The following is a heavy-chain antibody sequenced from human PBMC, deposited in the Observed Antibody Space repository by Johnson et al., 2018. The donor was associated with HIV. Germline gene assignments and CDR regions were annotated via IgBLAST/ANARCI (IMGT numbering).Heavy chain of an antibody. CDR2: ISWNSGSI. Sequence: QLVESGGGLVQPGRSLRLSCAASGFTFDDYAMHWVRQAPGKGLEWVSGISWNSGSIGYADSVKGRFTISRDNSKNTLYLQMNSLRAEDTAVYYCARTSLEWLLFAFDIWGQGTMVTVSS. CDR1: GFTFDDYA. V-gene: IGHV3-9*01. CDR3: ARTSLEWLLFAFDI. J-gene: IGHJ3*02. D-gene: IGHD3-3*01.